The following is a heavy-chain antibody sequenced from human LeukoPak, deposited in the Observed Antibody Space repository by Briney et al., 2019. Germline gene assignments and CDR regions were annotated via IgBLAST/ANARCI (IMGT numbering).Heavy chain of an antibody. V-gene: IGHV3-64D*06. J-gene: IGHJ4*02. Sequence: PGGSLRLSCSASGFTFSSFAMHWVRQAPGKGLEYVSSISSDGGSKYYADSVKDRFTISRDNSKNTLYLQMSSLRPEDTAVFYCVRRYTAYGHWGQGTLVTVSS. CDR2: ISSDGGSK. D-gene: IGHD5-12*01. CDR1: GFTFSSFA. CDR3: VRRYTAYGH.